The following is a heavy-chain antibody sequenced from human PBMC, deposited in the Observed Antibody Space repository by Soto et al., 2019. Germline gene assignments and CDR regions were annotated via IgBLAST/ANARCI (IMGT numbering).Heavy chain of an antibody. CDR3: ARDRRYGSDAHYFDY. J-gene: IGHJ4*02. CDR2: IYYSGST. CDR1: GGSISSGGYY. Sequence: QVQLQESGPGLVKPSQTLSLTCTVSGGSISSGGYYWSWIRQHPGKGLEWIGYIYYSGSTYYNPFIKSRVTISVDTSKNQFSLKLSSVTAADTAVYYCARDRRYGSDAHYFDYWGQGTLVTVSS. V-gene: IGHV4-31*03. D-gene: IGHD3-10*01.